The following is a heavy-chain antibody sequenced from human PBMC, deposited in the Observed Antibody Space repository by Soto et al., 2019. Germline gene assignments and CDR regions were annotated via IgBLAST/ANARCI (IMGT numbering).Heavy chain of an antibody. D-gene: IGHD1-1*01. V-gene: IGHV1-18*01. CDR3: ARGRYGDY. CDR1: GYAFTTYG. Sequence: QVHLVQSGAEVKKPGASVKVSCQASGYAFTTYGITWVRQAPGQGLEWMGWISAHNGNTNYAQKLQGRVTVTRDTSTSTASRELRSLRSDDTAVYYCARGRYGDYWGQGALVTVSS. CDR2: ISAHNGNT. J-gene: IGHJ4*02.